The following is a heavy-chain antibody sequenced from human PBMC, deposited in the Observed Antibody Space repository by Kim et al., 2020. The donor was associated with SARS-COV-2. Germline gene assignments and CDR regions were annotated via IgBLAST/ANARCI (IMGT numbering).Heavy chain of an antibody. CDR2: IWYDGSNK. D-gene: IGHD2-2*01. V-gene: IGHV3-33*01. J-gene: IGHJ1*01. CDR1: GFTFSSYG. CDR3: ARGGYCSSTSCYAGRAEYFQH. Sequence: GGSLRLSCAASGFTFSSYGMHWVRQAPGKGLEWVAVIWYDGSNKYYADSVKGRFTISRDNSKNTLYLQMNSLRAEDTSVYYCARGGYCSSTSCYAGRAEYFQHWGQGTLVTVSS.